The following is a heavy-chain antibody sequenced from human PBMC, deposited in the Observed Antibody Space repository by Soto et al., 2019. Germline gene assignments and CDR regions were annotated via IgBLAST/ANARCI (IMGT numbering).Heavy chain of an antibody. Sequence: TLSLTCTVSGDSISSNNNYWSWIRQPPGEGLEWIGFISYSGTTSYSPSLKSRVAISLDTSKNQFSLSLSSVTAADTAVYYCARGRGYSYGLDPWGQGTLVT. CDR3: ARGRGYSYGLDP. CDR1: GDSISSNNNY. D-gene: IGHD5-18*01. V-gene: IGHV4-30-4*01. CDR2: ISYSGTT. J-gene: IGHJ5*02.